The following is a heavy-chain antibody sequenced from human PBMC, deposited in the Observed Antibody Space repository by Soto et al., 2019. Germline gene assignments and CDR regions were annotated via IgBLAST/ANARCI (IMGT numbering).Heavy chain of an antibody. CDR2: INPNSGGT. D-gene: IGHD3-3*01. CDR3: ARSPHPYYDFWSGYYTGIERLPQANDAFDI. Sequence: GASVKVSCKASGYTFTGYYMHWVRQAPGQGLEWMGWINPNSGGTNYAQKFQGWVTMTRDTSISTAYMELSRLRSDDTAVYYCARSPHPYYDFWSGYYTGIERLPQANDAFDIWGQGTMVTVSS. V-gene: IGHV1-2*04. CDR1: GYTFTGYY. J-gene: IGHJ3*02.